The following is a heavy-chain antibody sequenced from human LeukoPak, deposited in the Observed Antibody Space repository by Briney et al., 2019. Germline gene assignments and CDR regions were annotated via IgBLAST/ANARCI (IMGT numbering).Heavy chain of an antibody. CDR1: GGSISSYY. J-gene: IGHJ4*02. V-gene: IGHV4-4*07. D-gene: IGHD2-15*01. CDR3: ARDNCSGGSCYSVLDY. CDR2: IYTSGST. Sequence: SETLSLTCTVSGGSISSYYWSWIRQPAGKGLEWIGRIYTSGSTNYNPSLKSRVTMSVDTSKNQFSLKLSSVTAADTAVYYCARDNCSGGSCYSVLDYWGQGTLVTVSS.